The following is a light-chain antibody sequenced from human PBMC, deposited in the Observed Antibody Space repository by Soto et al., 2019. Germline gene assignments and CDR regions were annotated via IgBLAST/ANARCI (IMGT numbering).Light chain of an antibody. CDR1: QSLVHSDGIAY. CDR2: KVS. Sequence: DVVICETQISLPVSLGQPASVSCRSNQSLVHSDGIAYFSWFQQRSGRSPRRLIYKVSNRDSGVPARFSGSGSGTDFALKISRVEAEDVGVYYCMQGTHWPITFGQGTRLEI. CDR3: MQGTHWPIT. V-gene: IGKV2-30*02. J-gene: IGKJ5*01.